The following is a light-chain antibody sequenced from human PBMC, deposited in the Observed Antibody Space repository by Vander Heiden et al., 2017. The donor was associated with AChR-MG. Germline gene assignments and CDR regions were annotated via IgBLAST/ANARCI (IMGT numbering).Light chain of an antibody. CDR2: EVS. V-gene: IGLV2-8*01. CDR1: SSDVGGYNY. CDR3: SSYAGSNNLV. J-gene: IGLJ2*01. Sequence: QSALTQPPSASGSPGQSVTISCTGTSSDVGGYNYVSWYQQHPGKAPKLMIYEVSKRPSGVPDRFSDSKSGNTASLTGSGLQAEEEADYYCSSYAGSNNLVFGGGTKLTVL.